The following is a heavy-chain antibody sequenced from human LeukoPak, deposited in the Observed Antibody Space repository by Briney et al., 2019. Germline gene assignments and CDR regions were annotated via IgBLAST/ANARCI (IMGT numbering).Heavy chain of an antibody. Sequence: PGGSLRPSCAASGFTFSSYSMNWVRQAPGKGLEWVAYISSTSSTIYYADSVKGRFTTSRDNAKNSLYLQMNSLRAEDTAVYYCARSSSLDYWGQGTLVTISS. J-gene: IGHJ4*02. V-gene: IGHV3-48*01. CDR3: ARSSSLDY. CDR1: GFTFSSYS. D-gene: IGHD6-13*01. CDR2: ISSTSSTI.